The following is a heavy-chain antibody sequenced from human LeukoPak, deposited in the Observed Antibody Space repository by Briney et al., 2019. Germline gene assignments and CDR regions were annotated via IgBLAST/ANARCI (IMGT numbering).Heavy chain of an antibody. J-gene: IGHJ4*02. Sequence: GGSLRLSCAASGFTFSTYSINWVRQAPGKGLEWLSSISSTSSYIYYADSVKGRFTISRDNAKNSLYLQMNSLRAEDTAVYYCARDRPVWSGRGGDYWGQGTLVTVSS. V-gene: IGHV3-21*01. CDR2: ISSTSSYI. CDR1: GFTFSTYS. CDR3: ARDRPVWSGRGGDY. D-gene: IGHD3-10*02.